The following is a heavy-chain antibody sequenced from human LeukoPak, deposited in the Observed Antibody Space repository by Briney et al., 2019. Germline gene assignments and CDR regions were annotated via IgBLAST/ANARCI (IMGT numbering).Heavy chain of an antibody. D-gene: IGHD1-1*01. V-gene: IGHV1-8*03. CDR3: ARGLRRYNWKSGGNFDY. CDR2: MNPNSGNT. J-gene: IGHJ4*02. CDR1: GYSFTNYD. Sequence: ASVKVSCKASGYSFTNYDINWVRQATGQGLEWMGWMNPNSGNTGYAQKFQGRVTITRNTSISTAYMELSSLRSEDTAVYYCARGLRRYNWKSGGNFDYWGQGTLVTVSS.